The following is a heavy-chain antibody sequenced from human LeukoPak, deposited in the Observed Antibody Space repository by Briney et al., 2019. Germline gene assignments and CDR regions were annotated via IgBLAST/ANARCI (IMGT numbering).Heavy chain of an antibody. V-gene: IGHV4-61*01. Sequence: NPSQTLSLTCTVSGGSISSGSYYWSWIRQPPGKGLEWIGYIYYSGNTNYNPSLKSRVTISVDTSKNQFSLKLSSVTAADTAVYYCARVGQPGAFDIWGQGTMVTVSS. J-gene: IGHJ3*02. CDR1: GGSISSGSYY. CDR3: ARVGQPGAFDI. CDR2: IYYSGNT. D-gene: IGHD3-10*01.